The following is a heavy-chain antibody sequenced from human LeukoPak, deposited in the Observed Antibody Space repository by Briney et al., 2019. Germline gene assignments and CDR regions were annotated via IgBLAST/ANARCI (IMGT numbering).Heavy chain of an antibody. V-gene: IGHV3-21*01. Sequence: GGSLRLSCAASGFTFSGYEMNWVRQAPGKGLEWVSSISTSSSYIYYADSVKGRFTISRDNAKNSLYLQMNSLRAEDTAVYYCARMAGSGYRDAFDIWGQGTMVTVSS. J-gene: IGHJ3*02. D-gene: IGHD3-22*01. CDR2: ISTSSSYI. CDR1: GFTFSGYE. CDR3: ARMAGSGYRDAFDI.